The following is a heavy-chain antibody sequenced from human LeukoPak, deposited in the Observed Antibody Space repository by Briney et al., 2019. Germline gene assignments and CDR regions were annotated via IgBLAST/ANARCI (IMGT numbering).Heavy chain of an antibody. V-gene: IGHV4-31*03. D-gene: IGHD4-17*01. J-gene: IGHJ4*02. CDR2: IYYSGST. Sequence: SETLSLTCTVSGGSISSGGYYWSWIRQHPGKGLEWIGYIYYSGSTYYNPSLKSRVTISVDTSKNQFSLKLSSVTAADTAVYYCARWETYGVQIDYWGQGTLVTVSS. CDR1: GGSISSGGYY. CDR3: ARWETYGVQIDY.